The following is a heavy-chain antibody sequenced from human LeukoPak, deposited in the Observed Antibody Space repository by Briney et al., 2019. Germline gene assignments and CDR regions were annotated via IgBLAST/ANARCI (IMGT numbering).Heavy chain of an antibody. D-gene: IGHD3-10*01. CDR2: IYYSGST. CDR1: GGSLSSYY. J-gene: IGHJ4*02. Sequence: SETLSLTCTVSGGSLSSYYWSWIRQPPGKGLEWVGYIYYSGSTNYNPSLKSRVTISVDTSKNQFSLKLSSVTAADTAVYYCARVDTMVRGVLNWGQGTLVTVSS. CDR3: ARVDTMVRGVLN. V-gene: IGHV4-59*01.